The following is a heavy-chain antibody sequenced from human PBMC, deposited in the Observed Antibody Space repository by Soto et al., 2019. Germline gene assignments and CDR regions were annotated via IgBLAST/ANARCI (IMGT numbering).Heavy chain of an antibody. CDR1: GFTFSSYA. CDR3: AKDWGYSSGWYGNFDY. V-gene: IGHV3-30*18. Sequence: QVQLVESGGGVVQPGRSLRLSCAASGFTFSSYAMHWVRQAPGKGLEWVAVISYDGGNKRYADSLKGRFTISRDNSKNTLYLQMDSLKPEDTAVYYCAKDWGYSSGWYGNFDYWGQGTLVTVSS. J-gene: IGHJ4*02. D-gene: IGHD6-19*01. CDR2: ISYDGGNK.